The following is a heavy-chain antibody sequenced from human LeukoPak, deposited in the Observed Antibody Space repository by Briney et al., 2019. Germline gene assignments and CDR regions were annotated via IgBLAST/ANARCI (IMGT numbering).Heavy chain of an antibody. Sequence: GGSLRLSCAASGFTFSSYAMSWVRQAPGKGLEWVSAISGSGDSTYYADSVKGRFTISRDNSKNTLYLQMNSLRAEDTAVYYCAKTYYYDSSGYWGYYFDYWGQGTLVTVSS. V-gene: IGHV3-23*01. J-gene: IGHJ4*02. D-gene: IGHD3-22*01. CDR2: ISGSGDST. CDR3: AKTYYYDSSGYWGYYFDY. CDR1: GFTFSSYA.